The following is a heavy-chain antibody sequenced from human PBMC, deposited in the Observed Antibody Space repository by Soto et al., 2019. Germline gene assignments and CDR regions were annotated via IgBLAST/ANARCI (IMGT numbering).Heavy chain of an antibody. Sequence: QVQLVQSGAEVKKPGSSVKVSCKTSGVSFNNNGIGWVRQAPGHGLEWMGGVSPPFRTSNYARKFQGRISITADASTGTVNMELSSLTSEDTAQYYCARVLYYGSGSYSPYGMDVWGQGTTVNVSS. D-gene: IGHD3-10*01. CDR2: VSPPFRTS. CDR3: ARVLYYGSGSYSPYGMDV. CDR1: GVSFNNNG. J-gene: IGHJ6*02. V-gene: IGHV1-69*01.